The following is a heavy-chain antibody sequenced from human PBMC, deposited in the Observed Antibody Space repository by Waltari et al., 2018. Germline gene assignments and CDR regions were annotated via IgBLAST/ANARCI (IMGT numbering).Heavy chain of an antibody. J-gene: IGHJ4*02. CDR3: ARHLGSPRYVYYFDY. CDR2: IYYSGST. Sequence: QLHLQESGPGLVKPSETLSLTCTVSGGSISSSSYYWGWIRQPPGKGLEWIGTIYYSGSTYYTPSLKRRVTISVDTSKNQFSLKLRSVTAADTALYYCARHLGSPRYVYYFDYWGQGSLVTVSS. D-gene: IGHD5-12*01. CDR1: GGSISSSSYY. V-gene: IGHV4-39*01.